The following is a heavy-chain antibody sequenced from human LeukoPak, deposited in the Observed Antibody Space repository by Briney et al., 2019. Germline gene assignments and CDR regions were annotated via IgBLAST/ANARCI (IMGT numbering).Heavy chain of an antibody. J-gene: IGHJ4*02. V-gene: IGHV3-23*01. CDR2: ISGSGGST. Sequence: PGGSLRLSCAASGFTFSSYAMSWVHQAPGKGLEWVSAISGSGGSTYYADSVKGRFTISRDNSKNTLYLQKNSLRAEDTAVYYCANTDRWLPPGSFDYWGQGTLVTVSS. CDR3: ANTDRWLPPGSFDY. D-gene: IGHD5-24*01. CDR1: GFTFSSYA.